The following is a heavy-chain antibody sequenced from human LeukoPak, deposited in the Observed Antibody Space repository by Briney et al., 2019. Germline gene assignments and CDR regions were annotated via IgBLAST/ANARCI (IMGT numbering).Heavy chain of an antibody. D-gene: IGHD3-10*01. Sequence: SETLSLTCTVSGGSISSYYWSWIRQPPGKGLEWIGYIYYSGSTNYNPSLKSRVTISVDASKNQFSLKLSSVTAADTAVYYCARLTLWSMGLDYWGQGTLVTVSS. CDR1: GGSISSYY. V-gene: IGHV4-59*12. CDR3: ARLTLWSMGLDY. J-gene: IGHJ4*02. CDR2: IYYSGST.